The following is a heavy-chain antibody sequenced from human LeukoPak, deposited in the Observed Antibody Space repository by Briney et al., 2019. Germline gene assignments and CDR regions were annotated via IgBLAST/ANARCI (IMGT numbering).Heavy chain of an antibody. CDR1: GGSISSGSYY. Sequence: SQTLSLTCTVSGGSISSGSYYWSWIRQHAGKGLEWIGRIYTSWSTNYNPSLKSRVSISIDTSKNQFSLKLSSVTAADTAVYYCARGVGSSSRVRYSYMDVWGKGTTVTVSS. D-gene: IGHD2-2*01. J-gene: IGHJ6*03. CDR3: ARGVGSSSRVRYSYMDV. V-gene: IGHV4-61*02. CDR2: IYTSWST.